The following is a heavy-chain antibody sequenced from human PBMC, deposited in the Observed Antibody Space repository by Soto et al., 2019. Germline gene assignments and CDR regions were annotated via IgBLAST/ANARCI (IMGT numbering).Heavy chain of an antibody. CDR2: FDPEDGET. V-gene: IGHV1-24*01. CDR1: GYTLTELS. Sequence: ASVKVSCKVSGYTLTELSMHWVRQAPGKGLEWMGGFDPEDGETIYAQKFQGRVTMTEDTSTDTAYMELSSLRSEDTAVYYCATEPTNNWNYELDPWGQGTLVTVSS. D-gene: IGHD1-7*01. CDR3: ATEPTNNWNYELDP. J-gene: IGHJ5*02.